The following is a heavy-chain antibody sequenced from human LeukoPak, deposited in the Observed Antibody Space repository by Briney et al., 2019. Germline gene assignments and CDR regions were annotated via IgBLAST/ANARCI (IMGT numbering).Heavy chain of an antibody. CDR2: INHGGST. CDR1: GYPINSVYY. Sequence: SETLSLTCSVSGYPINSVYYWGWIRRPPGKGLEWIGSINHGGSTDYNPSLKSRVIMSIDTSKNHFSLKLTSVTAADTAVYYCARVGPNWGFKENFDFWGQGTLVTVSS. D-gene: IGHD7-27*01. CDR3: ARVGPNWGFKENFDF. V-gene: IGHV4-38-2*02. J-gene: IGHJ4*02.